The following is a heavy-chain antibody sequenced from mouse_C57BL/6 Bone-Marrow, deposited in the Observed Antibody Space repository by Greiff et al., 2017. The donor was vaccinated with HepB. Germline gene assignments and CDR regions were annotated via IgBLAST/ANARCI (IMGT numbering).Heavy chain of an antibody. J-gene: IGHJ2*01. CDR1: GYTFTSYW. CDR2: IDPSDSYT. CDR3: ARDSGYAYYFDY. V-gene: IGHV1-59*01. Sequence: QVQLKQPGAELVRPGTSVKLSCKASGYTFTSYWMHWVKQRPGQGLEWIGVIDPSDSYTNYNQKFKGKATLTVDTSSSTAYMQLSSLTSEDSAVYYCARDSGYAYYFDYWGQGTTLTVSS. D-gene: IGHD2-2*01.